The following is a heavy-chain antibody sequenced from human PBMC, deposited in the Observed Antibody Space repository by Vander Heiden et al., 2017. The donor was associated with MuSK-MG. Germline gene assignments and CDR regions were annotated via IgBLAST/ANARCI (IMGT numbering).Heavy chain of an antibody. Sequence: EVQLVESGGGLVKPGGSLRLSCAASGFTFSSYSMNWVRQAPGKGLEWVSSISSSSSYIYDADSVKGRFTISRDNAKNSLYLQMNRLRAEDTAVYYCARYGSHHPQFDYCVQGTLVTVSS. V-gene: IGHV3-21*01. CDR3: ARYGSHHPQFDY. CDR1: GFTFSSYS. D-gene: IGHD4-17*01. J-gene: IGHJ4*02. CDR2: ISSSSSYI.